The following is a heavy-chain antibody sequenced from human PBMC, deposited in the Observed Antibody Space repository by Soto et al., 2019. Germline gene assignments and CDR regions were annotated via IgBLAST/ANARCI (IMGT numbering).Heavy chain of an antibody. J-gene: IGHJ6*02. CDR1: GGSISSSSYY. V-gene: IGHV4-39*07. Sequence: SETLSLTCTVSGGSISSSSYYWGWIRQPPGKGLEWIGSIYYSGCTYYNPSLKSRVTISVDTSKNQFSLKLSSVTAADTAVYYCARGWDSSGWNYYYYGMDVWGQGTTVTVSS. CDR3: ARGWDSSGWNYYYYGMDV. CDR2: IYYSGCT. D-gene: IGHD6-19*01.